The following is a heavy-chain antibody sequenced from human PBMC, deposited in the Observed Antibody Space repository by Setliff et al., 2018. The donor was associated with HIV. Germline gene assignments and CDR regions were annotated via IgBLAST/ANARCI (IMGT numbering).Heavy chain of an antibody. J-gene: IGHJ5*02. CDR2: IYITEDT. Sequence: PSETLSLTCTVSGGSLNTGTYYWSWIRQPAGKGLEWIGHIYITEDTDYNPSLKSRVTISVDTSKNQFSLKLSAVTAADTAVYYCARDHVFGSRTGFDPWGPGILVTVSS. CDR3: ARDHVFGSRTGFDP. V-gene: IGHV4-61*09. D-gene: IGHD3-10*01. CDR1: GGSLNTGTYY.